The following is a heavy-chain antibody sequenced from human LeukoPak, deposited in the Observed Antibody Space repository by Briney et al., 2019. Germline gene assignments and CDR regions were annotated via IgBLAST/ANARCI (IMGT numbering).Heavy chain of an antibody. J-gene: IGHJ6*03. D-gene: IGHD6-13*01. CDR2: MNPNSGNT. V-gene: IGHV1-8*02. Sequence: ASVKVSCKASGYTFTSYDINWVRQATGQGLEWMGWMNPNSGNTGYAQKFQGRVTMTRNTSISTAYMELSSLRSEDTAVYYCAREGMYSSSRYYYYYMDVWGKGTTVTISS. CDR1: GYTFTSYD. CDR3: AREGMYSSSRYYYYYMDV.